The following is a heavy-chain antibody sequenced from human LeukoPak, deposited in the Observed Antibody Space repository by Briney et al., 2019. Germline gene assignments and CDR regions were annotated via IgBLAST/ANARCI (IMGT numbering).Heavy chain of an antibody. D-gene: IGHD2-21*02. J-gene: IGHJ4*02. CDR3: TRMTAGHDY. CDR1: GVSFDDYY. Sequence: SETLSLTCAVSGVSFDDYYWSWVRQTPGKGLEWIGEVNLSGYTNDSPSLKSRVTLSIDKSRKQFSLNLRSVTVADTGIYYCTRMTAGHDYWGQGTLVTVSS. V-gene: IGHV4-34*01. CDR2: VNLSGYT.